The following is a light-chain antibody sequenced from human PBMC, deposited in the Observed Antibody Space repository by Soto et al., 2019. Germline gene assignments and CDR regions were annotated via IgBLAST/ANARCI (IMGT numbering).Light chain of an antibody. CDR1: NSNIGSYS. V-gene: IGLV1-44*01. CDR2: SDD. J-gene: IGLJ3*02. Sequence: QSVLTQPPSLSGTPGQRVTISCSGSNSNIGSYSVNWYQHFPGTAPKILIYSDDERPSGVPDRFSGSKSGTSASLAISGLQSEDEAEYYCAAWDDNMNGPVFGGGTQLTVL. CDR3: AAWDDNMNGPV.